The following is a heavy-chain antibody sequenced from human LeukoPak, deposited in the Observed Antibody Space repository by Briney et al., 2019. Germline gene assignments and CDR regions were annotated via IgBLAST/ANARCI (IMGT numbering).Heavy chain of an antibody. V-gene: IGHV3-23*01. CDR3: AKADRGWGVITKD. CDR2: IGGSSDFT. J-gene: IGHJ4*02. Sequence: PGGSLRLSCAASGFTFSNYAVSWVRQAPGKGLESVSAIGGSSDFTYYAENVKGRFTISRDNSKETLYLQMNSLRAEDTAVYYCAKADRGWGVITKDWGQGTLVTVSS. D-gene: IGHD3-10*01. CDR1: GFTFSNYA.